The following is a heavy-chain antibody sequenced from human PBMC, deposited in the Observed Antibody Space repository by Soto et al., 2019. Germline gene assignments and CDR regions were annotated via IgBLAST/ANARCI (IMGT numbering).Heavy chain of an antibody. CDR2: ISYDGSNK. V-gene: IGHV3-30*18. J-gene: IGHJ4*02. Sequence: PGGSLRLSCAASGFTFSSYGMHWVRQAPGKGLEWVAVISYDGSNKYYADSVKGRFTISRDNSKNTLYLQMNSLRAEDTAVYYCVKDYWVYQLLFVGFAYWGQGTLVTVSS. CDR3: VKDYWVYQLLFVGFAY. CDR1: GFTFSSYG. D-gene: IGHD2-2*01.